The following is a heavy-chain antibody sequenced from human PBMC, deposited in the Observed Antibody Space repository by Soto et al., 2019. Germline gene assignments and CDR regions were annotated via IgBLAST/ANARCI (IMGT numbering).Heavy chain of an antibody. CDR3: ARVGGVIVSYFGMDV. CDR2: IYPGDSDT. Sequence: TGESLKISCKTSGYTFTKYWIGWVRKMPGKGLEWMGIIYPGDSDTRYSPSFQGRVSFSVDKSSDTVYLQWNSLKASDTAMYYCARVGGVIVSYFGMDVWGQGTTVTVSS. CDR1: GYTFTKYW. J-gene: IGHJ6*02. V-gene: IGHV5-51*01. D-gene: IGHD3-10*01.